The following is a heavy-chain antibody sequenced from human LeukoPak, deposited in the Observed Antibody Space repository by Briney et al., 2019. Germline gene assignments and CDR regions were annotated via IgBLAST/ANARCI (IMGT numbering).Heavy chain of an antibody. Sequence: GGSLRLSCAAYGFTFSSYSMNWVRQAPGKGLEWVSSISTSSSYIYYADSVKGRFTIARDNAKNSLYLQMNSLRAEDTAVYYCARDQWLQSYDYMDVWGKGTTITISS. CDR2: ISTSSSYI. D-gene: IGHD5-24*01. V-gene: IGHV3-21*01. CDR3: ARDQWLQSYDYMDV. J-gene: IGHJ6*03. CDR1: GFTFSSYS.